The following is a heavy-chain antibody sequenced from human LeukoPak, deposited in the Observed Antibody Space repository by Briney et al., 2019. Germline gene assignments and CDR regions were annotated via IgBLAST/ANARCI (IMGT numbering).Heavy chain of an antibody. CDR1: GYIFTDYY. V-gene: IGHV1-2*02. CDR3: ARDQGSNSGFDD. CDR2: VNPKSGAT. D-gene: IGHD2/OR15-2a*01. Sequence: ASVKVSCKASGYIFTDYYIHWVRQAPGQGLEWMAWVNPKSGATKYVQKFQGRVTMTRDTSITTMYMELRGLTSDDTAIYYCARDQGSNSGFDDWGQGTLVTVSS. J-gene: IGHJ4*02.